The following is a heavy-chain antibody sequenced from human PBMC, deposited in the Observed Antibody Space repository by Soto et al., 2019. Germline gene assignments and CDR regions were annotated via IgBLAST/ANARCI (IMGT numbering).Heavy chain of an antibody. J-gene: IGHJ4*02. CDR3: AKDGYCSSTSCYWSY. V-gene: IGHV3-23*01. Sequence: PGGSLRLSCVASRFTFTSSAVCWVRQAPGKGLEWVSGISDSGGRTDYADSVKGRFTISRDNSKNTLYLPMNSLKAEDTAIYYCAKDGYCSSTSCYWSYWGQGTVVTVSS. CDR1: RFTFTSSA. D-gene: IGHD2-2*03. CDR2: ISDSGGRT.